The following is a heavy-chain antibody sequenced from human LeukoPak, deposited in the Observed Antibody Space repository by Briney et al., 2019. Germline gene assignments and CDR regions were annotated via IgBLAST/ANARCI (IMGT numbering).Heavy chain of an antibody. CDR3: TQGGGRSYYDILTGYVHFDY. V-gene: IGHV3-15*01. CDR2: IKSKTGGGTT. D-gene: IGHD3-9*01. Sequence: WIRQPPGKGLEWVGRIKSKTGGGTTDYAAPVKGRFTISRDDSKNTLYLQMNSLKTKDNALYYCTQGGGRSYYDILTGYVHFDYWGQGTLVTVSS. J-gene: IGHJ4*02.